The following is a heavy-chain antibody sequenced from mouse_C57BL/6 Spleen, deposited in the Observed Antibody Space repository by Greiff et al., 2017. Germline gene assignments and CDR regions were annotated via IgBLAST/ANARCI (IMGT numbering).Heavy chain of an antibody. V-gene: IGHV1-54*01. CDR3: ARAYYSNYVDD. J-gene: IGHJ2*01. CDR1: GYAFTNYL. CDR2: INPGSGGT. Sequence: QVQLQQSGAELVRPGTSVKVSCKASGYAFTNYLIEWVKQRPGQGLEWIGVINPGSGGTNYNEKFKGKATLTADKSSSTAYMQLSSLTSEDSAVYFCARAYYSNYVDDWGQGTTLTVSS. D-gene: IGHD2-5*01.